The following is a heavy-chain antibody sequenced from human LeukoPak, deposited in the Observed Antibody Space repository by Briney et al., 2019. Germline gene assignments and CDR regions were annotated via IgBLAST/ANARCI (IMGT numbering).Heavy chain of an antibody. J-gene: IGHJ6*03. Sequence: GRSLRLSCAASGCTFSSYGMHWVRQAPGKGLEWVAVISYDGSNKYYADSVKGRFTISRDNSKNTLYLQMNSLRAEDTAVYYCAKARADCSSTSCYLTDYYYYYMDVWGKGTTVTVAS. CDR3: AKARADCSSTSCYLTDYYYYYMDV. D-gene: IGHD2-2*01. CDR1: GCTFSSYG. V-gene: IGHV3-30*18. CDR2: ISYDGSNK.